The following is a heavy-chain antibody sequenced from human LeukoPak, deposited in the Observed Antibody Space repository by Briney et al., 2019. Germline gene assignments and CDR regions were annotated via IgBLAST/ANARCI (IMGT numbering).Heavy chain of an antibody. V-gene: IGHV1-46*01. CDR2: INPSGGST. Sequence: ASVKVSCKASGYTFTSCYMHWVRQAPGQGLEWMGIINPSGGSTSYAQKFQGRVTMTRDTSTSTVYMELSSLRSEDTAVYYCARVRTAGQADYWGQGTLVTVSS. CDR1: GYTFTSCY. CDR3: ARVRTAGQADY. D-gene: IGHD6-19*01. J-gene: IGHJ4*02.